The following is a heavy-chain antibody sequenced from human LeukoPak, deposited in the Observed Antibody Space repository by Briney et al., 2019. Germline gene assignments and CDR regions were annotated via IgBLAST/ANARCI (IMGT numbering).Heavy chain of an antibody. D-gene: IGHD3-16*01. CDR3: VRDVGGMSFFDF. CDR1: GFVFSGYA. CDR2: IDHRGLNT. J-gene: IGHJ4*02. V-gene: IGHV3-23*01. Sequence: GGSLRLSRAASGFVFSGYAMAWVRQTATKGLEWVSTIDHRGLNTHYSDSVQGRLTISRDNSRDTLYLQMESLSAEDTAVYFCVRDVGGMSFFDFWGRGTLVIVSS.